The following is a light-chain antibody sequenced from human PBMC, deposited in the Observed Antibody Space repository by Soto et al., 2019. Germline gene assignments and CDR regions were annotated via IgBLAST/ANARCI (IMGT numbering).Light chain of an antibody. Sequence: EIVMTQSPATLSVSPGERATLSCRASQSVSSNLAWYQQKPGQAPRLLIYGISSRPTGIPDRFSGSGSGTDFTLTISRLEPEDFAFYYCQQYGSSLTFGQGTRLEIK. V-gene: IGKV3-20*01. CDR3: QQYGSSLT. CDR2: GIS. CDR1: QSVSSN. J-gene: IGKJ5*01.